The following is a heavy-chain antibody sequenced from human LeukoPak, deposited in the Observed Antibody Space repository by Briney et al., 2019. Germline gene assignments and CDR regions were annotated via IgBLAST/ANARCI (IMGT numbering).Heavy chain of an antibody. J-gene: IGHJ4*02. Sequence: ASVKVSCKASGYTFSNYGISWVRQAPGLGLEWMGWTSYNGNTNYAQKFQDRVTMTTDTSTTTAYMELRNLESDDTAVYYCARHSGSGWQALGYWGQGTLVTVSS. V-gene: IGHV1-18*04. CDR1: GYTFSNYG. CDR3: ARHSGSGWQALGY. D-gene: IGHD6-19*01. CDR2: TSYNGNT.